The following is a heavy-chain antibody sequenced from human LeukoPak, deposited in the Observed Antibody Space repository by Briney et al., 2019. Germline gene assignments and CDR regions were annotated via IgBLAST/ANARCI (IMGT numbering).Heavy chain of an antibody. V-gene: IGHV3-66*01. Sequence: SGGSLRLSCAASGFTVSSNYMSWVRQAPGKGLEWVSVIYSGGSTYYADSVKGRFTISRDNSKNTLYLQMNSLRAEDTAVYYCAGGSGSYLGDAFDIWGQGTMVTVSS. CDR1: GFTVSSNY. D-gene: IGHD3-10*01. J-gene: IGHJ3*02. CDR2: IYSGGST. CDR3: AGGSGSYLGDAFDI.